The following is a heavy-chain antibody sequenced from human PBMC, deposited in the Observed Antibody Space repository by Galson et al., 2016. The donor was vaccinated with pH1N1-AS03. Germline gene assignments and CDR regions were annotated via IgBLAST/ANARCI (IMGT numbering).Heavy chain of an antibody. Sequence: PALVKPTQTLTLTCTFSGFSLSTIGMRVNWVRQPPGKALEWLARIDWDDDKDYSTSLKTRLTISQDTSKNQAVLTMTNMDPVDTATYYCARIRGYSYYFDYWGQGTLVTVSS. CDR2: IDWDDDK. CDR1: GFSLSTIGMR. D-gene: IGHD5-18*01. J-gene: IGHJ4*02. V-gene: IGHV2-70*04. CDR3: ARIRGYSYYFDY.